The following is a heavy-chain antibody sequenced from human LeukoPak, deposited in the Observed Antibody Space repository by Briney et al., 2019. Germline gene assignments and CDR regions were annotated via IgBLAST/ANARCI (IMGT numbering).Heavy chain of an antibody. CDR3: ARGSGRILDY. V-gene: IGHV4-59*11. CDR2: IYYSGST. D-gene: IGHD3-3*01. Sequence: SETLSLTCTASGGSSSSHYWSWIRQPPGKGLEWIGYIYYSGSTNYNPSLKSRVTISVDTSKDQFSLKLSSVTAADTAVYYRARGSGRILDYWGQGTLVTVSS. J-gene: IGHJ4*02. CDR1: GGSSSSHY.